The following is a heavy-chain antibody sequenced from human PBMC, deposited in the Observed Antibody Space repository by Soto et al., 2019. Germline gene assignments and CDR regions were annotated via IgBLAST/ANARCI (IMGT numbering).Heavy chain of an antibody. J-gene: IGHJ6*02. CDR3: AREGVLYYYGMDV. V-gene: IGHV3-21*01. D-gene: IGHD2-8*02. CDR2: ISSSSSYI. CDR1: GFTFSSYS. Sequence: PGGSLRLSCAASGFTFSSYSMDWVRQAPGKGLEWVSSISSSSSYIYYADSVKGRFTISRDNAKNSLYLQMNSLRAEDTAVYYCAREGVLYYYGMDVWGQGTTVTVSS.